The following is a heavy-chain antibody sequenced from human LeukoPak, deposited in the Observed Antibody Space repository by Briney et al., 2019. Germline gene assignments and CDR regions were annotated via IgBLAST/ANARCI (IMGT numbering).Heavy chain of an antibody. V-gene: IGHV4-34*01. J-gene: IGHJ4*02. Sequence: PSETLSLTCAVYGGSFSGYYWSWLRQPPGKGLEWVGEINHSGSTNYNPSLKSRVTISVDTSKNQFSLKLSSVTAADTAVYYCAAARRRGRIDYWGQGTLVTVSS. CDR1: GGSFSGYY. CDR3: AAARRRGRIDY. D-gene: IGHD6-6*01. CDR2: INHSGST.